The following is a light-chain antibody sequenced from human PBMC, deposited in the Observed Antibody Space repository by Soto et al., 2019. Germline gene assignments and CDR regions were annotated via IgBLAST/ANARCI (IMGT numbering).Light chain of an antibody. CDR3: QQYGSSPWT. J-gene: IGKJ1*01. V-gene: IGKV3-20*01. CDR2: GAS. CDR1: QSVSSSY. Sequence: EIVLTQSPGTLSLSPGERATLSCRASQSVSSSYLAWYQQKPGQAPRLLIYGASSRATGSPDRFSGSGSGTDFTLIISRLETEDFAVYYCQQYGSSPWTFGQGTKVEIK.